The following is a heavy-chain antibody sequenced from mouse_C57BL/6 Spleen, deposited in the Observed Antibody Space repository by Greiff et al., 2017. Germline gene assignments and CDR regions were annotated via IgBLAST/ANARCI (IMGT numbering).Heavy chain of an antibody. Sequence: QVQLQQPGAELVMPGASVKLSCKASGYTFTSYWMHWVKQRPGQGLEWIGEIDPSDRYTNYNQKFKGKSTLTVDKSSSTAYMQLSSLTSEDSAVXVCAMFYGSSYVRFAYWGQGTLVTVSA. J-gene: IGHJ3*01. V-gene: IGHV1-69*01. D-gene: IGHD1-1*01. CDR1: GYTFTSYW. CDR3: AMFYGSSYVRFAY. CDR2: IDPSDRYT.